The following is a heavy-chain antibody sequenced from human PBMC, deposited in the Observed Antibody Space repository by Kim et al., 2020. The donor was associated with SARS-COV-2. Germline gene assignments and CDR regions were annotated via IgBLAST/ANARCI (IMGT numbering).Heavy chain of an antibody. D-gene: IGHD5-12*01. CDR3: VRGSYSGYADS. CDR2: MTPNIGNT. Sequence: ASVKVSCKASGYTFTNNDINWVRQATGQGLEWMGWMTPNIGNTAYAQNFQGGVTMTRDISINTPYMELSGLRSEDTAVYYCVRGSYSGYADSWGQGTLVTVSS. J-gene: IGHJ4*02. CDR1: GYTFTNND. V-gene: IGHV1-8*01.